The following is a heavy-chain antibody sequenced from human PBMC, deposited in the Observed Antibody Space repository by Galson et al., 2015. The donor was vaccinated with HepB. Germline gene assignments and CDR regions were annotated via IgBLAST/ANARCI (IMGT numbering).Heavy chain of an antibody. J-gene: IGHJ4*02. CDR3: ARDRGYSGYGFWDFDY. V-gene: IGHV3-11*06. CDR2: ISSSSTYT. CDR1: GFTFSDYY. D-gene: IGHD5-12*01. Sequence: SLRLSCAASGFTFSDYYMSWIRQAPGKGLEWVSYISSSSTYTNYADSVKGRFTISRDNARNSLYLQMNSLRAEDTAVYYCARDRGYSGYGFWDFDYWGQGTLVTVSS.